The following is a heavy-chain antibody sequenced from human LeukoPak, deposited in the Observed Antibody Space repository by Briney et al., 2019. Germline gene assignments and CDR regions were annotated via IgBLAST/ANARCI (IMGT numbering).Heavy chain of an antibody. CDR3: ARTGYSSGWYAGGYFDY. CDR2: ISYDGSNK. D-gene: IGHD6-19*01. CDR1: GFTFSSYA. V-gene: IGHV3-30*04. J-gene: IGHJ4*02. Sequence: GGSLRLSCAASGFTFSSYAMHWVRQAPGKGLEWVAVISYDGSNKYYADSVKGRFTISRDNSKNTLYLQMNSLRAEDTAVYYCARTGYSSGWYAGGYFDYWGQGTLVTVSS.